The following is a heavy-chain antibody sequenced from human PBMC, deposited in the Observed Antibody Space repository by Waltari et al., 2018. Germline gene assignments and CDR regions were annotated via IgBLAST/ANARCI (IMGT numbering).Heavy chain of an antibody. CDR3: ARAPGFQMDSSGWYRLDWFDP. D-gene: IGHD6-19*01. J-gene: IGHJ5*02. CDR2: INAGNGNT. Sequence: QVQLVQSGAEVKKPGASVKVSCKASGYTFTSYAMHWVRQAPGQRLEWMGWINAGNGNTKYSQKFQGRVTITRDTSASTAYMELSSLRSEDTAVYYCARAPGFQMDSSGWYRLDWFDPWGQGTLVTVSS. CDR1: GYTFTSYA. V-gene: IGHV1-3*01.